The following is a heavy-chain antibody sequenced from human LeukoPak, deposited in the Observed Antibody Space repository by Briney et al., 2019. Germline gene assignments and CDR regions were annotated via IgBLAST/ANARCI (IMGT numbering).Heavy chain of an antibody. V-gene: IGHV7-4-1*02. J-gene: IGHJ4*02. CDR1: GYTFTSYA. CDR3: VWKMATIDY. D-gene: IGHD5-24*01. CDR2: VNTNTGNP. Sequence: ASVKVSCKASGYTFTSYAMNWVRQAPGQGLEWMGWVNTNTGNPTYAQGFTGRFVFSLDTSVSTAYLQISSLKAEDTAVYYCVWKMATIDYWGQGTLVTVSS.